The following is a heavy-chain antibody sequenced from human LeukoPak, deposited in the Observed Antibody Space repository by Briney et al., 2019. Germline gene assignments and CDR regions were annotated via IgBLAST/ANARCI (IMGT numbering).Heavy chain of an antibody. CDR3: AKDRVAARRPYYYMDV. CDR2: ISSSGSTI. CDR1: GFTFSDYY. J-gene: IGHJ6*03. D-gene: IGHD6-6*01. Sequence: GGSLRLSCAASGFTFSDYYMSWIRQAPGKGLEWVSYISSSGSTIYYADSVKGRFTISRDNAKNSLYLQMNSLRAEDTAVYYCAKDRVAARRPYYYMDVWGKGTTVT. V-gene: IGHV3-11*04.